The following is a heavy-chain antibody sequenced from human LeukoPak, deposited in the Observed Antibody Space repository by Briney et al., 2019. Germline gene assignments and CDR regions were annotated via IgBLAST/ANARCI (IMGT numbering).Heavy chain of an antibody. D-gene: IGHD5-18*01. V-gene: IGHV1-46*01. Sequence: ASVKYCCKASGYTFTTYYMHWVRQAPGQGLEWMGIIDPSGGSSRYAQKFQGRVTMTRDTSTRTVYMELSSLRSDDTAVYYCARLSQQPFDIWGQGPLV. J-gene: IGHJ3*02. CDR1: GYTFTTYY. CDR2: IDPSGGSS. CDR3: ARLSQQPFDI.